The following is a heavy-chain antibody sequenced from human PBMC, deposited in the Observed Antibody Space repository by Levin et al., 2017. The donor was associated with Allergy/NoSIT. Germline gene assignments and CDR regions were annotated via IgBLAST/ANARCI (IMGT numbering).Heavy chain of an antibody. V-gene: IGHV1-18*01. J-gene: IGHJ4*02. CDR3: ARLITMVRGVYEYYFDY. CDR2: IRTYNGNT. D-gene: IGHD3-10*01. Sequence: GASVKVSCKASGYTFTSFGINWVRQAPGQGLEWMGWIRTYNGNTDYAQSLQGRVTMTTDTTTSTSYMELRSLRSDDTAVYYCARLITMVRGVYEYYFDYWGQGTLVTVSS. CDR1: GYTFTSFG.